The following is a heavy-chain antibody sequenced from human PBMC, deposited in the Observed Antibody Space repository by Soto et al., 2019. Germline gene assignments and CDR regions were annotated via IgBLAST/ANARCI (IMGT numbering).Heavy chain of an antibody. CDR1: GYTFTSYG. CDR2: ISAYNGNT. CDR3: AGIWEAAGPFDS. D-gene: IGHD6-13*01. Sequence: ASVKVSCRASGYTFTSYGISWVRQAPGQGLEWMGWISAYNGNTNYAQKLQGRVTMTTDTSTSTAYMELRSLRSDDTAVYYCAGIWEAAGPFDSWGQGTLVPVSS. J-gene: IGHJ4*02. V-gene: IGHV1-18*01.